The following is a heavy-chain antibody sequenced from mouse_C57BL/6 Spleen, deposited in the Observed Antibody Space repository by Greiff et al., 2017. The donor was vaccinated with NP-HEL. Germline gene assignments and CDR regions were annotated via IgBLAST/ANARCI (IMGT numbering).Heavy chain of an antibody. J-gene: IGHJ1*03. V-gene: IGHV1-82*01. CDR1: GYAFSSSW. D-gene: IGHD1-1*01. CDR3: ARRGYGSSLHWYFDV. Sequence: QVQLQQSGPELVKPGASVKISCKASGYAFSSSWMNWVKQRPGKGLEWIGRIYPGDGDTNYNGKFKGKATLTADKSSSTAYMQLSSLTSEDSAVYFCARRGYGSSLHWYFDVWGTGTTVTVSS. CDR2: IYPGDGDT.